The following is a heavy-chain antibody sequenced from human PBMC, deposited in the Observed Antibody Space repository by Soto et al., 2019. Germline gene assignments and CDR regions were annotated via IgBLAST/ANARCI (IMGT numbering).Heavy chain of an antibody. D-gene: IGHD3-10*01. CDR2: IHGGGAGT. CDR1: GFTFSNYA. V-gene: IGHV3-23*01. J-gene: IGHJ5*02. Sequence: EAQLLESGGGLVQPGGSLRLTCAASGFTFSNYAMTWVRQVPGKGLEWVSSIHGGGAGTYYSDSVKGRFTVSRDDSEQTLYLQLSSLRVDDTAVYYCGKDAVSNNGEWDWIDPWGQGTMVIVSS. CDR3: GKDAVSNNGEWDWIDP.